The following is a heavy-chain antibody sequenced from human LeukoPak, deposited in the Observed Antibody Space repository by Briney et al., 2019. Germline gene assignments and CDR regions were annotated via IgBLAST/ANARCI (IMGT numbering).Heavy chain of an antibody. V-gene: IGHV5-51*01. CDR1: GYIFTEYW. Sequence: GESLKISCKASGYIFTEYWIGWVRQMPGRGLEWMGLIYPGDSDVRYSPSFQDHVTISADRSISTAYLQWSSLKASDTAMYYCARRGYSGYEGAWFDPWGQGTLVTVSS. J-gene: IGHJ5*02. D-gene: IGHD5-12*01. CDR2: IYPGDSDV. CDR3: ARRGYSGYEGAWFDP.